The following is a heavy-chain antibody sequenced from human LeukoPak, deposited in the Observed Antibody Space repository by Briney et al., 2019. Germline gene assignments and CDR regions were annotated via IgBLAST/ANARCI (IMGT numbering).Heavy chain of an antibody. CDR1: GYSISSGYY. CDR2: IYHSGST. CDR3: ARLGYSYGYRWFDP. D-gene: IGHD5-18*01. J-gene: IGHJ5*02. V-gene: IGHV4-38-2*02. Sequence: SETLSLTCTVSGYSISSGYYWGWIRQPPGKGLEWIGNIYHSGSTYYNPSLKSRVTISVDTSKNQFSLKLSSVTAADTAVYYCARLGYSYGYRWFDPWGQGTLVTVSS.